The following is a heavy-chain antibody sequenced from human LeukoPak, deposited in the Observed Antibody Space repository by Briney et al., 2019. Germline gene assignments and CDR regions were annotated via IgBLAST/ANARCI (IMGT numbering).Heavy chain of an antibody. D-gene: IGHD3/OR15-3a*01. CDR3: ARQTGSGLFILP. CDR2: IYYNGGT. V-gene: IGHV4-39*01. J-gene: IGHJ4*02. CDR1: GGSISSSSYY. Sequence: SETLSLTCTVSGGSISSSSYYWGWIRQPPGKGLDWIGNIYYNGGTYYNPSLKSRVTISVDTSKNQFSLKLSSVTAADTAVYYCARQTGSGLFILPGGQGTLVTVSS.